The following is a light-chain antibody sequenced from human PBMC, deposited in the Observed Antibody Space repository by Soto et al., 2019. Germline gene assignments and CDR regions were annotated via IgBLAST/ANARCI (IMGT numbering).Light chain of an antibody. Sequence: DIQMTQSPSTLSASVGDRVTITCRASKSISGWLAWYQQKPGKAPKLLIYDASSLESGVPSRFSGSGSGTEFTLTISSLQPDDFATYYCQQYNTYGTFGQGTKVEIK. V-gene: IGKV1-5*01. CDR3: QQYNTYGT. CDR2: DAS. J-gene: IGKJ1*01. CDR1: KSISGW.